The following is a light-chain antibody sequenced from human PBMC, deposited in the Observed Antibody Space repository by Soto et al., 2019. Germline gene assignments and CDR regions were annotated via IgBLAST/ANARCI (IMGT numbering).Light chain of an antibody. J-gene: IGKJ5*01. CDR1: HNVATY. CDR2: DAS. Sequence: EVVLTQSPATLSLSPGDRATLSCRASHNVATYLAWYQHKPGQAPRLLIYDASNRATGIPARFSGSGSGTDFPLTISRLRTEDFAVYYCHERSNWPPPITFGQGTRLEIK. CDR3: HERSNWPPPIT. V-gene: IGKV3-11*01.